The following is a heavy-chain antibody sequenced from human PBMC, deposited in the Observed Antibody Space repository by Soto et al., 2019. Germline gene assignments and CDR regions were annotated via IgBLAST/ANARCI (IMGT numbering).Heavy chain of an antibody. CDR1: GGSFSGYY. Sequence: SETLSLTCAVYGGSFSGYYWTWIRQTPGKGLEWIGSIYYGGATYYNPSLKSRVTISVDTSNNLFSLHLLSVTAADTAVYYCARRGLMLLPIWGQGTMVTVSS. V-gene: IGHV4-34*01. CDR2: IYYGGAT. D-gene: IGHD2-15*01. CDR3: ARRGLMLLPI. J-gene: IGHJ3*01.